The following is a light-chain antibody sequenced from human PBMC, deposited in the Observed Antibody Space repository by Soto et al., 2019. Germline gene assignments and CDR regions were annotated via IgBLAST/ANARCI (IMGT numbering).Light chain of an antibody. CDR3: QQRSNWIT. V-gene: IGKV3-11*01. CDR1: QSVSRN. Sequence: EIVLTQSPGTLSLSPGERATLSCRASQSVSRNLAWYQQKPGQAPRLLIYDASNRATGIPARFSGSGSGTDFTLTISSLEPEDFAVYYCQQRSNWITFGQGTRLEIK. CDR2: DAS. J-gene: IGKJ5*01.